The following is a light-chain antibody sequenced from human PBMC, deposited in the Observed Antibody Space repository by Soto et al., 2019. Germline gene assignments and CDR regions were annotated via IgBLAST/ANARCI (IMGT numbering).Light chain of an antibody. CDR1: SSNIGAGYN. V-gene: IGLV1-40*01. CDR3: QSYDSSLSEVV. Sequence: QPVLTQPPSVSGAPGQRVTISCTGSSSNIGAGYNVHWYQQLPGTAPKLLIYANSNRPSGVPDRFSGSKSGTSASLAITGLQAEDEADYYCQSYDSSLSEVVFGGGTQLTVL. J-gene: IGLJ2*01. CDR2: ANS.